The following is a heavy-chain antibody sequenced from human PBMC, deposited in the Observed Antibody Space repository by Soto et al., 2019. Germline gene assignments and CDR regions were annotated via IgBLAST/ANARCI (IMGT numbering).Heavy chain of an antibody. D-gene: IGHD3-3*01. Sequence: GGSLRLSCAASGFTFSSYAMSWVRQAPGKGLEWVSAISGSGGSTYYADSVKGRFTISRDNSKNTLYLQMNSLRAEDTAVYYCAKELDDFWSGYYPVSPFDYWGQGTLVTVSS. CDR1: GFTFSSYA. CDR2: ISGSGGST. J-gene: IGHJ4*02. CDR3: AKELDDFWSGYYPVSPFDY. V-gene: IGHV3-23*01.